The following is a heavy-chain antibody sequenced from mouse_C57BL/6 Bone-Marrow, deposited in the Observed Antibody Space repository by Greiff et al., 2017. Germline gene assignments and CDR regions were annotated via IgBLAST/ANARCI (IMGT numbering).Heavy chain of an antibody. Sequence: QVQLKQSGPGLVQPSPSLSITCTVSGFSLTSYGVHWVRQSPGKGLEWLGVIWSGGSTDYNAALISRLSNSKDNSKSQVFCRMNSLQADDTARYYCARYLYYAMDYWGQGTSVTVSS. CDR3: ARYLYYAMDY. J-gene: IGHJ4*01. V-gene: IGHV2-2*01. CDR1: GFSLTSYG. CDR2: IWSGGST.